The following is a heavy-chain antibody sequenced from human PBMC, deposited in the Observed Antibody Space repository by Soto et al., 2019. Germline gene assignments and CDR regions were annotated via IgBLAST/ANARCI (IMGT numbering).Heavy chain of an antibody. Sequence: AATLSLTCAVSGGSISSSNWWSWVRQPPGKGLEWIGEIYHSGSTNYNPSLKSRVTISVDKSRNQCSLKLSSVTAADTAVYYCASVRGGYYYAMDVWGQGTTVTVSS. CDR3: ASVRGGYYYAMDV. J-gene: IGHJ6*02. D-gene: IGHD3-10*02. CDR2: IYHSGST. V-gene: IGHV4-4*02. CDR1: GGSISSSNW.